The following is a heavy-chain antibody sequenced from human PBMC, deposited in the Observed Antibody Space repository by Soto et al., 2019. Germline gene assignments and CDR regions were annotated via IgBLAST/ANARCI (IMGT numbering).Heavy chain of an antibody. D-gene: IGHD4-17*01. CDR2: INPTNGAT. Sequence: QVQLVQSGAEVKKPGASVKVSCKTSGYTFAAFFIHWIRQAPGQGLEWMGWINPTNGATVSAQKFQDRVTMTRDTSISTAYMELRGLKSDDTAVYYCTRDPDYGDYWGYFFDYWGQGTPVSVSS. J-gene: IGHJ4*02. CDR1: GYTFAAFF. V-gene: IGHV1-2*02. CDR3: TRDPDYGDYWGYFFDY.